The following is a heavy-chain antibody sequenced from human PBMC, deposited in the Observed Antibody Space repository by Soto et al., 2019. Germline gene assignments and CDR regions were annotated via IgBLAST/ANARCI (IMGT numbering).Heavy chain of an antibody. CDR1: GLTFSNYY. CDR2: VSGSGAII. CDR3: AKGGGGLELRD. J-gene: IGHJ4*02. V-gene: IGHV3-23*01. Sequence: EVQLLESGGGLVQPGGSLRLSCAASGLTFSNYYMNWVRQAPGKGLEWVSVVSGSGAIIYYADSVKGRFTITRDNSKNMLYLKMNSLRAKDMAVYYCAKGGGGLELRDWGQGTLVTVSS. D-gene: IGHD1-7*01.